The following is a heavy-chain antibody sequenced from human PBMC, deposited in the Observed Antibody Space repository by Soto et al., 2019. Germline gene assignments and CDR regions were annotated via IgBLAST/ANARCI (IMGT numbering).Heavy chain of an antibody. V-gene: IGHV3-21*01. CDR3: ASTNYDFWSGYYTGGGYYGMDV. CDR1: ACTYSGYS. CDR2: ISSSSSYI. D-gene: IGHD3-3*01. J-gene: IGHJ6*02. Sequence: SQRLSGASAACTYSGYSRNCVRQPPGKGLEWVSAISSSSSYIYYADSVKGRFTISRDNAKNSLYLQMNSLRAEDTAVYYCASTNYDFWSGYYTGGGYYGMDVWGQGTTVTVSS.